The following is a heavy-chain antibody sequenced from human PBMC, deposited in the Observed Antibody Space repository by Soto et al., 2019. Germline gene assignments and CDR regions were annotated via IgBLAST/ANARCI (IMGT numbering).Heavy chain of an antibody. D-gene: IGHD3-22*01. Sequence: GGSLRRSCVASGFPSSRYSMNSVPQAPGKGLEWVSSISSSSSYIYYADSVKGRFTLPRDNAKNSLYLQMTSLRAEDTAVYYCASEGPYYESSCYHLLYGMDVWGQGTTATVSS. CDR1: GFPSSRYS. CDR3: ASEGPYYESSCYHLLYGMDV. CDR2: ISSSSSYI. V-gene: IGHV3-21*01. J-gene: IGHJ6*01.